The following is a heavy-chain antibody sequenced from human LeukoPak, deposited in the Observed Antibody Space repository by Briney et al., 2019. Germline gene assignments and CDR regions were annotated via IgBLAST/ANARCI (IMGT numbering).Heavy chain of an antibody. CDR1: GFSFSSYW. CDR3: SRVGDSGTFDY. CDR2: VSSDGRST. J-gene: IGHJ4*02. Sequence: GGSLRLSCAASGFSFSSYWMHWFRHAPGKGLVWVARVSSDGRSTTYADSVQGRFTVSRDNAENTLYLQMNSLRAEDTAVYYCSRVGDSGTFDYWGQGTLVTVSS. V-gene: IGHV3-74*01. D-gene: IGHD3-10*01.